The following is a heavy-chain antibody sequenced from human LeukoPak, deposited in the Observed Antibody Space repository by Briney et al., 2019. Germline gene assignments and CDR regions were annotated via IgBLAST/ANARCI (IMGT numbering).Heavy chain of an antibody. D-gene: IGHD3-10*01. V-gene: IGHV3-30*02. CDR3: AKALRVRGVITPITYYMDV. Sequence: GGSLRLSCAASGFTFSSYGMHWVRQAPGKGLEWVAFIRYDGSNKYYADSVKGRFTISRDNSKNTLYLQMNSLRAEDTAVYYCAKALRVRGVITPITYYMDVWGKGTTVTVSS. CDR2: IRYDGSNK. J-gene: IGHJ6*03. CDR1: GFTFSSYG.